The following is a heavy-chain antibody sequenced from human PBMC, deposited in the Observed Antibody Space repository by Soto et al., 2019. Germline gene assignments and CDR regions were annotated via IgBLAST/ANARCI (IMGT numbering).Heavy chain of an antibody. CDR3: ARIRYYYDSSGYYLFDY. CDR1: GFSLSTSGMC. V-gene: IGHV2-70*01. Sequence: SGPTLVNPTHTRTLTCTFSGFSLSTSGMCVSCIREPPGKALEWLSLIDWDDYKYYSTSLKTRLTISKDTSKNQVVLTMTNMDPVDTATYYCARIRYYYDSSGYYLFDYWGQGTLVTVSS. D-gene: IGHD3-22*01. CDR2: IDWDDYK. J-gene: IGHJ4*02.